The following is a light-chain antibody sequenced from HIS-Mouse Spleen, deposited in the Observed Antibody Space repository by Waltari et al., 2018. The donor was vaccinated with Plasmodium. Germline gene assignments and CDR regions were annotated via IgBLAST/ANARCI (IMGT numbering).Light chain of an antibody. J-gene: IGKJ2*01. V-gene: IGKV3D-7*01. CDR1: QSVSSSY. CDR2: GAS. CDR3: QQDYNLPYT. Sequence: EIVMTQSPATLSLYKGEIATISGRDSQSVSSSYLSWYQQQPGQAPRLLIYGASTRATGIPARFSGSGSGTDFTLTISSLQPEDFAVYYCQQDYNLPYTFGQGTKLEIK.